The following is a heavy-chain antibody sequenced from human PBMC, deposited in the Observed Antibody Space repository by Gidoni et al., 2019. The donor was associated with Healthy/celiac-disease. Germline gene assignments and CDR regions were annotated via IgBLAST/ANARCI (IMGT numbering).Heavy chain of an antibody. D-gene: IGHD6-19*01. V-gene: IGHV3-49*05. J-gene: IGHJ6*02. CDR3: TRDVDGGSGWQREDYYDYGMDV. CDR1: GFTFGDYA. CDR2: IRSKAYGGTT. Sequence: EVQLVESGGGLVKPGRSLRLSCTASGFTFGDYAMSWFRQAPRMGIAWIGFIRSKAYGGTTEYAASVKGRFTISRDDSKSIAYLQMNSLKTEDTAVYYCTRDVDGGSGWQREDYYDYGMDVWGQGTTVTVSS.